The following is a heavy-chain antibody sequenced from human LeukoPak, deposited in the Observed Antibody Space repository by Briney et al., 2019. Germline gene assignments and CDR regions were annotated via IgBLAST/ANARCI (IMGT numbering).Heavy chain of an antibody. CDR3: ATTVLYYLDY. CDR1: GFTFSSYG. D-gene: IGHD2/OR15-2a*01. J-gene: IGHJ4*02. CDR2: ISYDGSNK. Sequence: GGSLRLSCAASGFTFSSYGMHWVRQAPGKGLEWVAVISYDGSNKYYADSVKGRFTISRDNSKNTLYLQMNSLRAEDTAVYYCATTVLYYLDYWGQGTLVTVSS. V-gene: IGHV3-30*03.